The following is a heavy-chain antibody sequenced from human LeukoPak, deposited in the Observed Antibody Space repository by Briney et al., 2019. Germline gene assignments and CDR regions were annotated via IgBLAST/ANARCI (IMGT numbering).Heavy chain of an antibody. J-gene: IGHJ4*02. CDR1: GFTFSSYW. Sequence: GGSLRLSCAASGFTFSSYWMHWVRQAPGKGLVWVSRIHRDGSSTNYGDSVKGRFTISRDNAENSLYLQMNSLRAEDTAVYYCARGRGGSWWGQGTLVTVSS. V-gene: IGHV3-74*01. D-gene: IGHD1-26*01. CDR3: ARGRGGSW. CDR2: IHRDGSST.